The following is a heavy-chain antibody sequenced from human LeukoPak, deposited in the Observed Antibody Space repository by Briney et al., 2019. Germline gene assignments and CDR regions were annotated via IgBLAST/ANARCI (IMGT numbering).Heavy chain of an antibody. Sequence: GGSLRLSCAASGFTFSSYSMNWVRQAPGKGLEWVSSISSSSSYIYYADSVKGRFTISRDNAKNSLYLQMNSLRAEDTAVYYCASDRQQWLAQGFDPWGQGTLVTVSS. V-gene: IGHV3-21*01. CDR1: GFTFSSYS. CDR3: ASDRQQWLAQGFDP. J-gene: IGHJ5*02. CDR2: ISSSSSYI. D-gene: IGHD6-19*01.